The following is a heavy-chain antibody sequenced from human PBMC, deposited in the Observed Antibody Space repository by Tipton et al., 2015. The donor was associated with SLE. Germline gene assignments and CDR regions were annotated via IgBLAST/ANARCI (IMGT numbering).Heavy chain of an antibody. J-gene: IGHJ3*02. CDR1: GGSFSGYY. D-gene: IGHD3-22*01. CDR3: ARDRGGYQGAFDI. V-gene: IGHV4-34*01. CDR2: INHSGST. Sequence: TLSLTCAVYGGSFSGYYWSWIRQPPGKGLEWIGEINHSGSTNYNPSLKSRVTISVDTSKNQFSLKLSSVTAADTAVYYCARDRGGYQGAFDIWGQGTMVTVSA.